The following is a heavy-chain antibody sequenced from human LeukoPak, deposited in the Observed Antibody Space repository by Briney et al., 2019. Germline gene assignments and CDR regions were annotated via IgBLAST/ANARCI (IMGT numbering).Heavy chain of an antibody. J-gene: IGHJ5*02. D-gene: IGHD3-10*01. V-gene: IGHV4-59*01. CDR2: IYYSGST. CDR3: ARAGITMVRGVYWGNWFDP. CDR1: GGSISSYY. Sequence: PSETLSPTCTVSGGSISSYYWSWIRQPPGKGLEWIGYIYYSGSTNYNPSLKSRVTISVDTSKNQFSLKLSSVTAADTAVYYCARAGITMVRGVYWGNWFDPWGQGTLVTVSS.